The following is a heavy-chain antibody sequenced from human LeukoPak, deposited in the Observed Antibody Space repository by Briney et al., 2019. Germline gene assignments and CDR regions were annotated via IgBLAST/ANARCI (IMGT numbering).Heavy chain of an antibody. CDR3: ARVSGSSGWYDIDY. CDR1: GFTFSGYE. CDR2: IWYDGSNK. Sequence: GGSLRLSCAASGFTFSGYEMNWVRQAPGKGLEWVAVIWYDGSNKYYADSVKGRFTISRDNSKNTLYLQMNSLRAEDTAVYYCARVSGSSGWYDIDYWGQGTLVTVSS. V-gene: IGHV3-33*08. D-gene: IGHD6-19*01. J-gene: IGHJ4*02.